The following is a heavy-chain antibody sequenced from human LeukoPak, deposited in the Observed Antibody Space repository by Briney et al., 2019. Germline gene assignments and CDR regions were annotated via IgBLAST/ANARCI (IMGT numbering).Heavy chain of an antibody. J-gene: IGHJ4*02. V-gene: IGHV4-59*08. CDR2: NYYSGST. Sequence: SETLSLTCTVSGGSISTYYWSWIRQPPGKRREWLGYNYYSGSTNYNPSLKSPVTIFVDTSKNQFSLRLSSVTAADTAVYYCARHRAYSSSSPFDYWGQGTLVTVSS. D-gene: IGHD6-6*01. CDR3: ARHRAYSSSSPFDY. CDR1: GGSISTYY.